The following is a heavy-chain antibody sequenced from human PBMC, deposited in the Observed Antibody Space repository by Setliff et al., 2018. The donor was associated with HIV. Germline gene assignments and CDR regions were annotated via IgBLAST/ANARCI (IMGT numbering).Heavy chain of an antibody. CDR2: AFYSDNT. V-gene: IGHV4-39*07. J-gene: IGHJ3*01. CDR3: AKSIVGGTTHAFDL. CDR1: GGSISSGTYY. D-gene: IGHD1-26*01. Sequence: SETLSLTCIVSGGSISSGTYYWGWIRQPPGKGLEYIGSAFYSDNTNYNPSLKSRVTISVDTTKNQFSLKVKSVTAADTAVYYCAKSIVGGTTHAFDLWGQGTMVTVSS.